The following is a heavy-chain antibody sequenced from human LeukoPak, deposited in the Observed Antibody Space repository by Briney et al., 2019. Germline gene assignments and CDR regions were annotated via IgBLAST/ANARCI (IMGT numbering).Heavy chain of an antibody. J-gene: IGHJ5*02. CDR3: SQGLLS. CDR1: GFTFSSYA. CDR2: FSGSGGDT. Sequence: GGSLRLSCAASGFTFSSYAMSWVRQAPGKGLEWVSAFSGSGGDTYYADSVKGRFTISRDNSKNTLSLQLNSLRPDDTAVFYCSQGLLSWGQGTLLTVAA. V-gene: IGHV3-23*01.